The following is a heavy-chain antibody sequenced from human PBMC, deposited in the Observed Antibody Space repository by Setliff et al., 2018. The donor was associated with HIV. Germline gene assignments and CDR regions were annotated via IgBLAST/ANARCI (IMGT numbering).Heavy chain of an antibody. CDR1: GGSIISYY. CDR3: ARGGGYYYESSGYPTWYYFDY. CDR2: IYTSGTT. V-gene: IGHV4-4*07. J-gene: IGHJ4*02. Sequence: PSETLSLTCTVSGGSIISYYWSWIRQPAGKGLEWIGRIYTSGTTNYDPSLKSRVTMSVDTSKNQFSLRLSSVTAADTAVYYCARGGGYYYESSGYPTWYYFDYWGQGTPVTVSS. D-gene: IGHD3-22*01.